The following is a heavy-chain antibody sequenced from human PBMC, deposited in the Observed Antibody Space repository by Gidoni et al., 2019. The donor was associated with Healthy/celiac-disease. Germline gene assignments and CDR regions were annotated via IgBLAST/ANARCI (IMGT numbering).Heavy chain of an antibody. V-gene: IGHV3-15*01. CDR1: GFTFSNAW. CDR2: IKSKTDGGTT. D-gene: IGHD3-3*01. Sequence: EVQLVESGGGLVKHGGSLRLSCAASGFTFSNAWMSWVRQAPGKGLEWVGRIKSKTDGGTTDYAAPVKGRFTISRDDSKNTLYLQMNSLKTEDTAVYYCTTESPYYDFWSGYYVYYYYGMDVWGQGTTVTVSS. J-gene: IGHJ6*02. CDR3: TTESPYYDFWSGYYVYYYYGMDV.